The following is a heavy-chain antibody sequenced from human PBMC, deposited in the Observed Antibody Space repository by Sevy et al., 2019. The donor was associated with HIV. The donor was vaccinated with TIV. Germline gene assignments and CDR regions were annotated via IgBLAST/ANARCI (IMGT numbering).Heavy chain of an antibody. J-gene: IGHJ6*02. V-gene: IGHV3-30*04. CDR1: GFTFSSYA. CDR3: GRSGDTSYYDFWSGYSRHGYYGMDV. D-gene: IGHD3-3*01. CDR2: ISYDGSNK. Sequence: GGSLRLSCAASGFTFSSYAMHWVRQAPGKGLEWVAVISYDGSNKYYADSVKGRFTISRDNSKNTLYLQMNSLRAEDTAVFYCGRSGDTSYYDFWSGYSRHGYYGMDVWGQGTTVTVSS.